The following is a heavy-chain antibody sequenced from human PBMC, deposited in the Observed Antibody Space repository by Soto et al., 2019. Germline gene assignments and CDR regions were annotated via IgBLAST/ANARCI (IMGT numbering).Heavy chain of an antibody. CDR1: GFTFTSSA. J-gene: IGHJ4*02. CDR3: AADLNYDFWSGYPIFDY. Sequence: SVKVSCKASGFTFTSSAMQWVRQARGQRLEWIGWIVVGSGNTNYAQKFQERVTITRDMSTSTAYMELSSLRSEDTVVYYFAADLNYDFWSGYPIFDYWGQGTLVTVSS. CDR2: IVVGSGNT. D-gene: IGHD3-3*01. V-gene: IGHV1-58*02.